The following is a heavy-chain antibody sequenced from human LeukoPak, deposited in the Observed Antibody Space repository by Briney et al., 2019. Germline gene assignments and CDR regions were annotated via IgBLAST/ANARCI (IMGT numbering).Heavy chain of an antibody. CDR2: IYSSGST. CDR3: ARRGGYCSSTSCWNWFDP. V-gene: IGHV4-4*07. D-gene: IGHD2-2*01. J-gene: IGHJ5*02. CDR1: GGSISTYY. Sequence: SETLSLTCTVSGGSISTYYWSWIRQPAGKGLEWIGRIYSSGSTNYNPSLKSRVTISVDTSKNQFSLKLSSVTAADTAVYYCARRGGYCSSTSCWNWFDPWGQGTLVTVSS.